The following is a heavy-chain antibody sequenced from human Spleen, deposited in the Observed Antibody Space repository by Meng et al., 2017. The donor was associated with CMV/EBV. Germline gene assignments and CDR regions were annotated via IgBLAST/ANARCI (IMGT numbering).Heavy chain of an antibody. Sequence: SETLSLTCTVSGGSISSYYWSWIRQPPGKGLEWIGYIYYSGSTNYNPSLKSRVTISVDTSKNQFSLKLSSVTAADTAVYYCARVGRSGSYYRYWGQGTLVTVSS. D-gene: IGHD1-26*01. J-gene: IGHJ4*02. CDR1: GGSISSYY. CDR2: IYYSGST. CDR3: ARVGRSGSYYRY. V-gene: IGHV4-59*12.